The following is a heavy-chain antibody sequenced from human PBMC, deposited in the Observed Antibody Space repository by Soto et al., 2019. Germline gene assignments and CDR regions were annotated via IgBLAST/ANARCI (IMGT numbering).Heavy chain of an antibody. CDR3: ARANFYELRFLEWSGESYYFDY. J-gene: IGHJ4*02. D-gene: IGHD3-3*01. Sequence: ASVKVSCKASGYTFTSYGISWVRQAPGQGLEWMGWISAYNGNTNYAQKLQGRVTMTTDTSTSTAYMELRSLRSDDTAVYYCARANFYELRFLEWSGESYYFDYWGQGTLVTVSS. CDR2: ISAYNGNT. CDR1: GYTFTSYG. V-gene: IGHV1-18*01.